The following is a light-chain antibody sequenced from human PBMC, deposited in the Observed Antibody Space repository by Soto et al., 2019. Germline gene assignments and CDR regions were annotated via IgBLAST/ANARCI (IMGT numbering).Light chain of an antibody. J-gene: IGLJ1*01. CDR2: EVS. CDR1: SSDVGGYNY. Sequence: QSALTQPASVSGSLGQSITISRTGTSSDVGGYNYVSWYQQHPGKAPKLMIYEVSNRPSGVSNRFSGSKSGNTASLTITGLQAEDEADYYCSSYTSSSTHYVFGTGTQLTVL. CDR3: SSYTSSSTHYV. V-gene: IGLV2-14*01.